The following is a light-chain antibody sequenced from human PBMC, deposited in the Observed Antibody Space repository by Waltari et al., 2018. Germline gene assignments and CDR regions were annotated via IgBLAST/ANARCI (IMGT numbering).Light chain of an antibody. CDR3: LLYDGSDQV. CDR1: AGAVTSGTY. J-gene: IGLJ3*02. V-gene: IGLV7-43*01. CDR2: STT. Sequence: QTVVTQAPSLTVSPGGAVTLPCASSAGAVTSGTYTNWIQQKPGQVPRSLIHSTTNRHSWTPARFSGSLLGGKAALTLSGVQPEDEAEYYCLLYDGSDQVFGGGTKLTVL.